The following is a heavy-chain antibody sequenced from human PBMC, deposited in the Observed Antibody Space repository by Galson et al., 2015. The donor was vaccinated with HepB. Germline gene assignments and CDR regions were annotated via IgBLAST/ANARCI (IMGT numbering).Heavy chain of an antibody. Sequence: SVKVSCKASGYTFTNYGISWVRQAPGQGLEWMGWISPYNGNTYYAQKLQGRVTMTTDTSTSTAYMELRSLRSDDTAVYYCARELVVVVVAANYAMDVWGQGTTVTVSS. CDR2: ISPYNGNT. J-gene: IGHJ6*02. V-gene: IGHV1-18*04. CDR1: GYTFTNYG. D-gene: IGHD2-15*01. CDR3: ARELVVVVVAANYAMDV.